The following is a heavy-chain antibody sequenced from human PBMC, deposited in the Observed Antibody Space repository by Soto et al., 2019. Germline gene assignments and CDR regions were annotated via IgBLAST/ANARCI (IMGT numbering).Heavy chain of an antibody. V-gene: IGHV4-61*01. D-gene: IGHD6-19*01. CDR2: IYYSGST. J-gene: IGHJ6*02. CDR1: GGSVSSGSYY. CDR3: ARGGYSRGWYDYYYYYGMDV. Sequence: PSETLSLTCTVSGGSVSSGSYYWSLIRQPPGKGLEWIGYIYYSGSTNYNPSLKSRVTISVDTSKNQFSLKLSSVTAADTAVYYCARGGYSRGWYDYYYYYGMDVWGQGTTVTVS.